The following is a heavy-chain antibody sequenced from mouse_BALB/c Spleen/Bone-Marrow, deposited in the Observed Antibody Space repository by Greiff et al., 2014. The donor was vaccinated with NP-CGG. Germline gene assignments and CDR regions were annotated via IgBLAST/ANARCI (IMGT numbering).Heavy chain of an antibody. CDR1: GFNIKDTY. V-gene: IGHV14-3*02. CDR3: ARGYGSSYGTGYFDV. Sequence: EAQRVESGAELVKPGASVKLSCTASGFNIKDTYMHWVKQRPEQGLEWIGRIDPANGNTKYDPKFQGKATITADTSSNTAYLQLSSLTSEDTAVYYCARGYGSSYGTGYFDVWGAGTTVTVSS. CDR2: IDPANGNT. J-gene: IGHJ1*01. D-gene: IGHD1-1*01.